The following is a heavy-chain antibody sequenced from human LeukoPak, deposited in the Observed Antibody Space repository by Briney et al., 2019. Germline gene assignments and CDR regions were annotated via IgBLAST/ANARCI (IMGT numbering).Heavy chain of an antibody. J-gene: IGHJ3*02. Sequence: SETLSLTCTVSGGSISSSSYYWGWIRQPPGKGLEWIGSIYYSGSTYYNPSLKSRVTISVDASKNQFSLKLSSVTAADTAVYYCARDGGYSSRSDAFDIWGQGTMVTVSS. D-gene: IGHD6-13*01. V-gene: IGHV4-39*07. CDR2: IYYSGST. CDR3: ARDGGYSSRSDAFDI. CDR1: GGSISSSSYY.